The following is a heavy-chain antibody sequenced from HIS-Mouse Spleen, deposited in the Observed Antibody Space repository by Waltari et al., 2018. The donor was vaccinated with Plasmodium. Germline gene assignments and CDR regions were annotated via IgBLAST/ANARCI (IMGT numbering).Heavy chain of an antibody. Sequence: EVQLVESGGGLVQPGGSLRLSCAASGFTFSSYWMSWVRQAPGGGVEWGDKIKRDGSEKYYVDSVKGRFTISRDNAKNSLYLQMNSLRAEDTAVYYCASSWYWYFDLWGRGTLVTVSS. J-gene: IGHJ2*01. CDR2: IKRDGSEK. CDR3: ASSWYWYFDL. D-gene: IGHD6-13*01. V-gene: IGHV3-7*01. CDR1: GFTFSSYW.